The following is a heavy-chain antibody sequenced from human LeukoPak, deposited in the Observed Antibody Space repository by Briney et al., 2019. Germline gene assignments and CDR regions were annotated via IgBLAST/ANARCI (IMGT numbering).Heavy chain of an antibody. CDR1: GYTFSSYG. V-gene: IGHV7-4-1*02. CDR2: INTNTGNP. Sequence: ASVKVSCKASGYTFSSYGITWVRQAPGQGLEWMGWINTNTGNPTYAQGFTGRFVFSLDTSVSTAYLQISSLKAEDTAVYYCARESYSSGWYRYYYYYMDVWGKGTTVTVSS. D-gene: IGHD6-19*01. J-gene: IGHJ6*03. CDR3: ARESYSSGWYRYYYYYMDV.